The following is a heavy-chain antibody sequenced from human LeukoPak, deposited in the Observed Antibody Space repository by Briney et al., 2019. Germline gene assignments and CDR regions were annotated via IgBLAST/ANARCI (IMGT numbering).Heavy chain of an antibody. CDR1: GFTFSSYG. CDR3: ANHVVPAAPN. D-gene: IGHD2-2*01. CDR2: ISYDGGNK. V-gene: IGHV3-30*18. J-gene: IGHJ4*02. Sequence: QTGGSLRLSCAASGFTFSSYGMHWVRQAPGKGLEWVAVISYDGGNKYYADSVKGRFTISRDNSKNTLYLQMNSLRAEDTAVYYCANHVVPAAPNWGQGTLVTVSS.